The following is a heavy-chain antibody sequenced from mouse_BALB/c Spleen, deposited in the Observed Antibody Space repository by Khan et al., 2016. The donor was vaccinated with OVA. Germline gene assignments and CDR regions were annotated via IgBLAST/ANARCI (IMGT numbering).Heavy chain of an antibody. CDR1: GYTFTNYG. V-gene: IGHV9-1*02. J-gene: IGHJ1*01. CDR3: ARISSYWYSDV. Sequence: QIQLVQSGPELKKPGETVKISCKASGYTFTNYGMNWVKQAPEKGLKWMGWINTYTGESTYADDFKGRFVFSLETSASTAYLQISNLKNEDMTTYFCARISSYWYSDVWGAGTTVTVSS. D-gene: IGHD6-2*01. CDR2: INTYTGES.